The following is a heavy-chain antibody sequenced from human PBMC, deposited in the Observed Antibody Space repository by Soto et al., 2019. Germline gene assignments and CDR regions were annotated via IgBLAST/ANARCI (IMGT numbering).Heavy chain of an antibody. CDR1: GYTFTSYY. Sequence: QVQLMQSGAGVKKPGASVKVSCKASGYTFTSYYMHWVRQAPGQGLEWMGIISPSGGTTSYAQKCQGRVTMTRDTSTSTVYMELSSLRSEDTAVYFCARGASSWYFDYWGQGTLVTVSS. V-gene: IGHV1-46*01. CDR2: ISPSGGTT. CDR3: ARGASSWYFDY. J-gene: IGHJ4*02.